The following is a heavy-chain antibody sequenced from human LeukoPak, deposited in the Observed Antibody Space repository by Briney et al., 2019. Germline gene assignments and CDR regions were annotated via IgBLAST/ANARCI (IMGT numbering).Heavy chain of an antibody. CDR3: ARDQKNWGLPYYFDY. CDR1: GFTFSSYW. V-gene: IGHV3-7*01. D-gene: IGHD7-27*01. J-gene: IGHJ4*02. CDR2: IKQDGSEK. Sequence: PGGSLRLSCAASGFTFSSYWMSWVRQAPGKGLEWVANIKQDGSEKYYVDSVKGRFTISRDNAKNSLYLQMNSLRAEDTAVYYCARDQKNWGLPYYFDYWGQGTLVTVSS.